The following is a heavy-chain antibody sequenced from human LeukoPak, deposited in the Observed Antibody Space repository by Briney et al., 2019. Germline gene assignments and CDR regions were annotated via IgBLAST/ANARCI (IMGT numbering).Heavy chain of an antibody. CDR2: INPSSGGT. Sequence: ASVKVSCKASGYTFTDYYLHWVRQAPGQGLEWMGWINPSSGGTNYAQKLQGRVTMTTDTSTSTAYMELRSLRSDDTAVYYCAREPGYSSGWYGSDYWGQGTLVTVSS. CDR1: GYTFTDYY. V-gene: IGHV1-2*02. J-gene: IGHJ4*02. CDR3: AREPGYSSGWYGSDY. D-gene: IGHD6-19*01.